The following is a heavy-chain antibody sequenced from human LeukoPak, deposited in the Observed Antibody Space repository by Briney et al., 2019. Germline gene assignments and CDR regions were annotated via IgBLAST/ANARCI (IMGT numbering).Heavy chain of an antibody. V-gene: IGHV4-34*01. J-gene: IGHJ5*02. Sequence: SETLSLTCAVYGGSFSGYYWSWIRQPPGKGLEWIGEINHSGSTNYNPSLKSRVTISVDTSKNQFSLNLSSVTAADTAMYYCARLKGTFWSGHQTTNWFDPWGQGILVTVSS. CDR3: ARLKGTFWSGHQTTNWFDP. D-gene: IGHD3-3*01. CDR1: GGSFSGYY. CDR2: INHSGST.